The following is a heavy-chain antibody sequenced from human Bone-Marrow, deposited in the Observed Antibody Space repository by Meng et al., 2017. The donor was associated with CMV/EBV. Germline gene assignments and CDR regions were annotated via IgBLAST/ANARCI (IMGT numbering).Heavy chain of an antibody. Sequence: GESLKISCVASGFTLDSYAMSWVRQVPGKGLEWVSVIYSGAGSTYYADSVKGRFTISRDNPKNTLYLQVNSLRAEDTAVYYCAKAWYSHGLLDHWGQGTLVTVSS. D-gene: IGHD6-13*01. CDR3: AKAWYSHGLLDH. J-gene: IGHJ4*02. V-gene: IGHV3-23*03. CDR2: IYSGAGST. CDR1: GFTLDSYA.